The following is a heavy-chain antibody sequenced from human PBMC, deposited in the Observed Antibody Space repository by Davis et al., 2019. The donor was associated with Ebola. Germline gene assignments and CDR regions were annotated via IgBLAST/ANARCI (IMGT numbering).Heavy chain of an antibody. CDR1: GYTFTGYY. Sequence: ASVKVSCKASGYTFTGYYMHWVRQAPGQGLEWMGWINPNSGGTNYAQKFQGRVTMTRDTSISTAYMELSRLRSDDTAVYYCARDVYSSSPHYWYFDLWGRGTLVTVSS. CDR2: INPNSGGT. J-gene: IGHJ2*01. V-gene: IGHV1-2*02. CDR3: ARDVYSSSPHYWYFDL. D-gene: IGHD6-6*01.